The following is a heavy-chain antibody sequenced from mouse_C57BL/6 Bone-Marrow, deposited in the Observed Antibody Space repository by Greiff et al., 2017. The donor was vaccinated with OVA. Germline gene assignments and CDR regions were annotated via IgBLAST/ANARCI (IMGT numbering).Heavy chain of an antibody. CDR3: TSYGNFDY. J-gene: IGHJ2*01. V-gene: IGHV14-4*01. CDR1: GFNINDAY. CDR2: IDPENGDT. Sequence: EVQLQQSGAELVRPGASVKLSCTASGFNINDAYMHWVKQRPEQGLEWIGWIDPENGDTEYASKFQGKATIPADTSSNTAYLQLSSLTSEDTAVYYCTSYGNFDYWGQGTTLTVSS. D-gene: IGHD2-1*01.